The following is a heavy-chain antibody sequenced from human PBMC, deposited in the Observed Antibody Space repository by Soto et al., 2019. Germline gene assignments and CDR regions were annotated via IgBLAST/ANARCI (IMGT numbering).Heavy chain of an antibody. Sequence: QVQLVQSGAEVKKPGASVKVSCKVSGYTLTDFSMHWVRQAPGKGLEWMGGFDPEDGETIYAQKFQGGVTMTEDTSKDTAYMELSSLRSEDTAVYYCAARGTRWLQSPFDYWGQGTLVTVST. CDR2: FDPEDGET. J-gene: IGHJ4*02. V-gene: IGHV1-24*01. CDR1: GYTLTDFS. CDR3: AARGTRWLQSPFDY. D-gene: IGHD1-1*01.